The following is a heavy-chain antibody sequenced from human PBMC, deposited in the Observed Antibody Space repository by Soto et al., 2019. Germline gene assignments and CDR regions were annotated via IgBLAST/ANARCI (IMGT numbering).Heavy chain of an antibody. V-gene: IGHV3-23*01. J-gene: IGHJ4*02. CDR3: AKVFSPEGGNYFEY. CDR2: ILVSGST. CDR1: GFICSSYD. Sequence: GGSLRLSCAASGFICSSYDMSWVRQAPGKGLEWVSTILVSGSTHYEDSVKGRFTISRDGSKNTLYLQMNSLTAGDTAVYYCAKVFSPEGGNYFEYWGQGTLVTVSS.